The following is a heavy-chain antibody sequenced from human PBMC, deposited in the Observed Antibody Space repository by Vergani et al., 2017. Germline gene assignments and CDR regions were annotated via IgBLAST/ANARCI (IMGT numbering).Heavy chain of an antibody. CDR3: AIEHSYGSLNLLTTI. CDR1: GGSISSGSYY. CDR2: IYTSGST. J-gene: IGHJ4*02. D-gene: IGHD5-18*01. V-gene: IGHV4-61*02. Sequence: QVQLQESGPGLVKPLQTLSLTCTVSGGSISSGSYYWSWIRQPAGKRLEWIGRIYTSGSTNYNPSLKSRVTISVDTSKNQFSLKLSSVTAADTAVYYCAIEHSYGSLNLLTTIWGQGTLVTVSS.